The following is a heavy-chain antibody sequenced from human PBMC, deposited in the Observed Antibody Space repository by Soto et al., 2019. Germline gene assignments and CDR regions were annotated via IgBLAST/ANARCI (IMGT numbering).Heavy chain of an antibody. J-gene: IGHJ4*02. CDR2: IYYSGST. CDR3: SRVGGYYGDYPNFDY. D-gene: IGHD4-17*01. V-gene: IGHV4-59*01. Sequence: PSETLSLTCIVAVSSISSFYWRWLRQPPGKGLEWIGNIYYSGSTNYNPSLKSRVTISVDTSKKQFSLRLYSVTAADTAVYYCSRVGGYYGDYPNFDYWGQGTRVTVSS. CDR1: VSSISSFY.